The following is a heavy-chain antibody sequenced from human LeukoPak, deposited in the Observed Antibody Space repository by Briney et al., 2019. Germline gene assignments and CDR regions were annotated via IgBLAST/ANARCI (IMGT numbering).Heavy chain of an antibody. V-gene: IGHV3-30*03. CDR1: GFTFSDYG. J-gene: IGHJ4*02. CDR2: ISYDGSNK. Sequence: PGGSLRLSCAASGFTFSDYGMNWVRQAPGKGLEWVAVISYDGSNKYYADSVKGRFTISRDNSKNTLYLQMNSLRAEDTGVYYCARRVAVADNYFDYWGQGTLVTVSS. D-gene: IGHD6-19*01. CDR3: ARRVAVADNYFDY.